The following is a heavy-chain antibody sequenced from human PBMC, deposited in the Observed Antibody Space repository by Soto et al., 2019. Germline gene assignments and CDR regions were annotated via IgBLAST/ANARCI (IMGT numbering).Heavy chain of an antibody. CDR1: GYTFTSYA. CDR2: INAGNGNT. CDR3: ARDRGIVATITDS. Sequence: QVQLVQSGAEEKKPGASVKVSCKASGYTFTSYAMHWVRQAPGQRLEWMGWINAGNGNTKYSQKFQGRVTITRDTSASTADMKLSSLRSEETAVYYCARDRGIVATITDSWGQGTLVTVSS. D-gene: IGHD5-12*01. J-gene: IGHJ4*02. V-gene: IGHV1-3*05.